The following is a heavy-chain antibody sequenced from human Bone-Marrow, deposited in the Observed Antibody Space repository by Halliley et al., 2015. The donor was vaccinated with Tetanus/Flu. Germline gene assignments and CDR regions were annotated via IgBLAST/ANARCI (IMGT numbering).Heavy chain of an antibody. CDR1: GFTFSSYV. Sequence: SLRLSCAASGFTFSSYVMAWVRHVPGKGLEWVSSISGRGGAAPSTDSVKGRFSISRDNSENTLHLQMNSLRVEDTATYYCAKGIGSGDGIRFDSWGQGAPVIVS. CDR3: AKGIGSGDGIRFDS. CDR2: ISGRGGAA. D-gene: IGHD2-21*01. J-gene: IGHJ4*02. V-gene: IGHV3-23*01.